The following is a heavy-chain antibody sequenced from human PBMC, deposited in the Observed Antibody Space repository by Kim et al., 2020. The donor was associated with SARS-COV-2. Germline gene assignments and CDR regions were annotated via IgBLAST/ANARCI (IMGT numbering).Heavy chain of an antibody. D-gene: IGHD6-19*01. Sequence: PSFQGHVTISAEKSISTAYLQWSSLKASDTAMYYCARHFIAVATYGMDVWGQGTTVTVSS. V-gene: IGHV5-10-1*01. J-gene: IGHJ6*02. CDR3: ARHFIAVATYGMDV.